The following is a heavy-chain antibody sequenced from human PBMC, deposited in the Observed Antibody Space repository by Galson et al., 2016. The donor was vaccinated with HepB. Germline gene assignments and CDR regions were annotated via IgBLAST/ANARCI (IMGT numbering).Heavy chain of an antibody. V-gene: IGHV1-2*04. D-gene: IGHD6-13*01. CDR2: INPDSGGT. Sequence: SVKVSCKASEYIFTAYYMHWVRQAPGQGLEWMGWINPDSGGTNYAQKFQGWVTMTRDTSISTAYMELTRLKSDDTAVYYCARDRGSTWPGPDYWGQGTLVTVSS. J-gene: IGHJ4*02. CDR1: EYIFTAYY. CDR3: ARDRGSTWPGPDY.